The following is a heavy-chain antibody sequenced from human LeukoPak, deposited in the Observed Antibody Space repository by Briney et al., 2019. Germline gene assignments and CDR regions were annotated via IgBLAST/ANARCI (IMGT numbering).Heavy chain of an antibody. Sequence: SETLSLTCTVSGGSISSYYWSWIRQPPGKGLEWIGYIYYSGSTNYNPSLKSRVTISVDTSKSQFSLKLTSVTAADTAVYYCARLGIGVVPSAMLGDYYFDYWGQGTLVTVSS. CDR1: GGSISSYY. J-gene: IGHJ4*02. CDR3: ARLGIGVVPSAMLGDYYFDY. D-gene: IGHD2-2*01. CDR2: IYYSGST. V-gene: IGHV4-59*08.